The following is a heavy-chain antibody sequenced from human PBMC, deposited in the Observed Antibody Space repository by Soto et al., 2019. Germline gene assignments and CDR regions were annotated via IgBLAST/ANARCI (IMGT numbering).Heavy chain of an antibody. CDR3: ARWTYCGGDCYWLDF. J-gene: IGHJ4*02. CDR2: IYYSGSA. V-gene: IGHV4-59*01. D-gene: IGHD2-21*02. CDR1: GGSISGFY. Sequence: PSETLSLTCTISGGSISGFYWVWIRQPPGKGLEWIGNIYYSGSANYDPSLRSRVTISLNTSKNQFSLNLNSVTAADTAIYYCARWTYCGGDCYWLDFWGQGTLVTVSS.